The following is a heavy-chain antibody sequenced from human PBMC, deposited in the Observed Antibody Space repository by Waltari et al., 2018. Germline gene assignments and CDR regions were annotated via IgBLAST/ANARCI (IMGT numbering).Heavy chain of an antibody. Sequence: EVQLLESGGGLVQPGGSLRLSCAASGFTFSSYAMSWVRQAPGKGLEWVSAISGSGGSTYYADSVKGRFTISRDNSKNTLYLQMNSLRAEDTAVYYCAKELLYSSSPLYYFDYWGQGTLVTVSS. CDR3: AKELLYSSSPLYYFDY. J-gene: IGHJ4*02. CDR2: ISGSGGST. CDR1: GFTFSSYA. V-gene: IGHV3-23*01. D-gene: IGHD6-13*01.